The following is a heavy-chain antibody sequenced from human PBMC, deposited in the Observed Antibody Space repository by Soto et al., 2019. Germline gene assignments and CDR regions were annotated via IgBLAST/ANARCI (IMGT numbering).Heavy chain of an antibody. D-gene: IGHD3-16*01. J-gene: IGHJ5*02. CDR2: MNPGSGDT. CDR3: ARMATFGSLNWFDP. V-gene: IGHV1-8*01. Sequence: GASVKVSCKASGYSCTNNDVSWVRQATGQGLEWMGWMNPGSGDTGYAQKFQGRVTMTRDISIATAYMELSSLRSDDTAIYYCARMATFGSLNWFDPRGQGTLVTVSS. CDR1: GYSCTNND.